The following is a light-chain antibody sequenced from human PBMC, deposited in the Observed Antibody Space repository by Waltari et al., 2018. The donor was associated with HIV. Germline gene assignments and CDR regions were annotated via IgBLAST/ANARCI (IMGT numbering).Light chain of an antibody. V-gene: IGLV1-40*01. CDR1: NPKLRSAYC. CDR2: DSK. Sequence: QSVLTQPPSVSVAPGQRVSISCTGSNPKLRSAYCVHRYQVMPGAAPSLLIYDSKNRPSGVPERFSGSKSGTSASLAITGLQAEDEADYYCQSYDSSLSSRWVFGGGTKVTVL. CDR3: QSYDSSLSSRWV. J-gene: IGLJ3*02.